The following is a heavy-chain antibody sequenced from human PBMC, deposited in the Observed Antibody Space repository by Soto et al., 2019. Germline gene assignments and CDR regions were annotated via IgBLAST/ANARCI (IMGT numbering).Heavy chain of an antibody. CDR1: GGSISSYY. D-gene: IGHD4-17*01. Sequence: SETLSLTCTVSGGSISSYYWSWIRQPPGKGLEWIGYIYYSGSTNYNPSLKSRVAISVDTSKNQFSLKLSSVTAADTAVYYCARVKTTVVTRAYFDYWGQGTLVT. V-gene: IGHV4-59*08. J-gene: IGHJ4*02. CDR3: ARVKTTVVTRAYFDY. CDR2: IYYSGST.